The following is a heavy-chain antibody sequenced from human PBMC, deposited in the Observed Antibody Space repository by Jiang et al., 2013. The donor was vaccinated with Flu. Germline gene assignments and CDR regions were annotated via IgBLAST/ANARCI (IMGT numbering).Heavy chain of an antibody. D-gene: IGHD3-16*01. CDR2: IYHGGIT. Sequence: GSGLVKPSQTLSLTCTVSGGSIGSGYSYSWIRQPPGMGLEWIGFIYHGGITYYSVSLMSRVTMSVDKSKNQFSMNLTSVTAADTAVYFCARGGAQASPDHWGQGTLVAVSS. CDR3: ARGGAQASPDH. V-gene: IGHV4-30-2*01. CDR1: GGSIGSGYSY. J-gene: IGHJ4*02.